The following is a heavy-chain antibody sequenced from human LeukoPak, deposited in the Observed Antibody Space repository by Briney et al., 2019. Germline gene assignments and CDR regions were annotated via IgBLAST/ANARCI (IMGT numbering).Heavy chain of an antibody. D-gene: IGHD2-8*01. CDR2: IYYSGST. Sequence: SETLSLTCTVSGGSISSSSYYWGWIRQPPGKGLEWIGSIYYSGSTYYNPSLKSRVTISVDTSKNQFSLKLSSVTAADTAVYYCARRGDGGMVYAIRDAFDIWGQGTMVTVSS. CDR1: GGSISSSSYY. J-gene: IGHJ3*02. V-gene: IGHV4-39*01. CDR3: ARRGDGGMVYAIRDAFDI.